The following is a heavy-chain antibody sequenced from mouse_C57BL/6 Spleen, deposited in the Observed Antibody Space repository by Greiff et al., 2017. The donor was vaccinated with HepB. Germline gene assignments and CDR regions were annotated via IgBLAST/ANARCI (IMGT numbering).Heavy chain of an antibody. V-gene: IGHV1-18*01. CDR3: ARGAGYLDY. J-gene: IGHJ2*01. D-gene: IGHD3-3*01. CDR2: INPNNGGT. Sequence: VQLQQSGPELVKPGASVKIPCKASGYTFTDYNMDWVKQSHGKSLEWIGDINPNNGGTIYNQKFKGKATLTVDKSSSTAYIELRSLTSEDTAVYYCARGAGYLDYWGQGTTLTVSS. CDR1: GYTFTDYN.